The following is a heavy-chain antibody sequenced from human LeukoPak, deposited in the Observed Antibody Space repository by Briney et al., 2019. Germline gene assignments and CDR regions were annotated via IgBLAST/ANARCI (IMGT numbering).Heavy chain of an antibody. V-gene: IGHV1-69*01. CDR3: AREKYSGYDSLCFDY. J-gene: IGHJ4*02. CDR2: IIPIFGTA. D-gene: IGHD5-12*01. CDR1: GGTFSSHA. Sequence: SGGTFSSHAISWVRQAPGQGLEWMGGIIPIFGTANYAQKFQGRVTITADESTSTAYMELSSLRSEDTAVYYCAREKYSGYDSLCFDYWGQGTLVTVSS.